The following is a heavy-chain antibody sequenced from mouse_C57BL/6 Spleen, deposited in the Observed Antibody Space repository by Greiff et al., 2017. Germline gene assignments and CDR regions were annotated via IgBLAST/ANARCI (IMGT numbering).Heavy chain of an antibody. D-gene: IGHD1-1*01. CDR2: IHPSDSDT. CDR3: AISTTVPGFAY. V-gene: IGHV1-74*01. Sequence: VQLQQPGAELVKPGASVKVSCKASGYTFTSYWMHWVKQRPGQGLECIGRIHPSDSDTNYNQKFKGKATLTVDKSSSTAYMQLSSLTSEDSAVYYCAISTTVPGFAYWGQGTLVTVSA. CDR1: GYTFTSYW. J-gene: IGHJ3*01.